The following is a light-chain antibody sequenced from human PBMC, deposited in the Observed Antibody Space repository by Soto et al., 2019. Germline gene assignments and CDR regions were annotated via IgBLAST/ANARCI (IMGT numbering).Light chain of an antibody. CDR1: QSVSSN. CDR3: QQYNDWPLT. Sequence: EIVMTQSPATLSVSPGERATLSCRASQSVSSNLAWYQQMPGQPPRLLIYGASTRATAIPARFSGSGSGTEFTLTISGLQSEDFAVYYCQQYNDWPLTFGGGAKVELK. J-gene: IGKJ4*01. CDR2: GAS. V-gene: IGKV3-15*01.